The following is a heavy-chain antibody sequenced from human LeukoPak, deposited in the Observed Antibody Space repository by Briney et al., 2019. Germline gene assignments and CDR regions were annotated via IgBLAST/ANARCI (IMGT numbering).Heavy chain of an antibody. CDR3: AREFVGALDY. J-gene: IGHJ4*02. CDR1: GGSISSHY. Sequence: KPSETLSLTCTVSGGSISSHYWSWIRQPPGKGLEWIGYIYYSGSTNYNPSLKSRVTISVDTPKNQFSLKLSSVTAADTAVYYCAREFVGALDYWGQGTLVTVSS. V-gene: IGHV4-59*11. CDR2: IYYSGST. D-gene: IGHD3-16*01.